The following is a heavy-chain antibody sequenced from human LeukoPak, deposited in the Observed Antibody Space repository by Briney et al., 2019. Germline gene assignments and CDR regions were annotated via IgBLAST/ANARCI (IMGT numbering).Heavy chain of an antibody. J-gene: IGHJ3*02. V-gene: IGHV4-59*08. Sequence: SETLSLTCTVSGGSISSSYWSWIRQPPGKGLEWIGYTSYSGSTDYNPSLKSRVTMSVDTSKNQFSLTLTSVIAADTAVYYCVESGNRGYSYGYSAFDIWGQGTTVTVSS. D-gene: IGHD5-18*01. CDR1: GGSISSSY. CDR2: TSYSGST. CDR3: VESGNRGYSYGYSAFDI.